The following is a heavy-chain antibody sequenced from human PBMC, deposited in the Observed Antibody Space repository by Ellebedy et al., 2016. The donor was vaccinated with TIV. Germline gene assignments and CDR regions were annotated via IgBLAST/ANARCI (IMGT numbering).Heavy chain of an antibody. D-gene: IGHD6-13*01. Sequence: GGSLRLXXAASGFTFSSYSMNWVRQAPGKGLEWVSYISSSSSTIYYADSVKGRFTISRDNAKNSLYLQMNSLRDEDTAVYYCARGRGAAADPFFDYWGQGALVTVSS. J-gene: IGHJ4*02. CDR2: ISSSSSTI. V-gene: IGHV3-48*02. CDR3: ARGRGAAADPFFDY. CDR1: GFTFSSYS.